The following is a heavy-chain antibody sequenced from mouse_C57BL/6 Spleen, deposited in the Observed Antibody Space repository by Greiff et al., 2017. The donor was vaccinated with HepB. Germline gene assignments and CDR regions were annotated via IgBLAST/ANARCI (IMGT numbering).Heavy chain of an antibody. CDR3: ARQYWYFDV. V-gene: IGHV1-76*01. Sequence: VQLQQSGAELVRPGASVKLSCKASGYTFTDYYINWVKQRPGQGLEWIARIYPGSGNTYYNEKFKGKATLTAEKSSSTAYMQLSSLTSEDSAVYFCARQYWYFDVWGTGTTVTVSS. CDR2: IYPGSGNT. CDR1: GYTFTDYY. D-gene: IGHD2-10*02. J-gene: IGHJ1*03.